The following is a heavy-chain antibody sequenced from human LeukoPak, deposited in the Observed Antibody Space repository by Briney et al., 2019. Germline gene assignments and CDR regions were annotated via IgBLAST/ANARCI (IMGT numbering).Heavy chain of an antibody. D-gene: IGHD1-7*01. CDR3: ARDRGRTMLIAH. CDR2: INPSSGSP. J-gene: IGHJ6*01. V-gene: IGHV1-46*01. CDR1: GYTFTSNY. Sequence: ASVTVSCKASGYTFTSNYMHWVRPAPGHGLEWMGMINPSSGSPRYAKTVQGRVTMTRDTSTSTVYMEMSSLRSEDTAVYYCARDRGRTMLIAHCGQGSPLTVSS.